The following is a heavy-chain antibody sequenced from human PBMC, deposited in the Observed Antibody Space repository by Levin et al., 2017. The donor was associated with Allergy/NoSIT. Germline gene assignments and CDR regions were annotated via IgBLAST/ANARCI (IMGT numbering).Heavy chain of an antibody. V-gene: IGHV3-74*01. D-gene: IGHD6-13*01. CDR3: AKLAAAGYYPIDY. CDR1: GFTFSTYW. CDR2: INSDGRMT. Sequence: GGSLRLSCAASGFTFSTYWMHWVRQAPGKGLVWVSQINSDGRMTNYADSVKGRFTISRDNAKNTLYLQMNSVRAEDTAVYYCAKLAAAGYYPIDYWGQGTLVTVSS. J-gene: IGHJ4*02.